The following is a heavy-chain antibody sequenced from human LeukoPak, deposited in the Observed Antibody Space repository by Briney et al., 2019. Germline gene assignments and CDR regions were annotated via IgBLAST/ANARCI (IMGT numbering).Heavy chain of an antibody. CDR2: IYYSGST. V-gene: IGHV4-39*01. J-gene: IGHJ4*02. CDR3: ARQDLPAYFDY. Sequence: SETLSLTCTVSGGSISSYYWGWIRQPPGKGLEWIGSIYYSGSTYYNPSLKSRVTISVDTSKNQFSLKLSSVTAADTAVYYCARQDLPAYFDYWGQGTLVTVSS. D-gene: IGHD2-2*01. CDR1: GGSISSYY.